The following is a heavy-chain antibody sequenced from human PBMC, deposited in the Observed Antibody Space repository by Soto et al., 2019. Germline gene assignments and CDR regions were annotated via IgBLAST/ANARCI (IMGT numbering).Heavy chain of an antibody. D-gene: IGHD6-13*01. CDR1: GFTFSSYW. J-gene: IGHJ6*03. Sequence: GGSLRLSCAASGFTFSSYWMHWVRQAPGKGLVWVSRINSDGSSTSYADSVKGRFTISRDNAKNTLYLQMNSLRAEDTAVYYCARGSGDSSSWYYYYYMDVWGKGTTVTDSS. V-gene: IGHV3-74*01. CDR3: ARGSGDSSSWYYYYYMDV. CDR2: INSDGSST.